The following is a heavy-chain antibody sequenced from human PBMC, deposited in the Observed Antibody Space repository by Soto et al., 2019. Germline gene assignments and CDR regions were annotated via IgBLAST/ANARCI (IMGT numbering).Heavy chain of an antibody. D-gene: IGHD3-22*01. CDR2: IIPICGTA. CDR1: GGTFSSYA. CDR3: AREIINYYDSSGYSSFDAFDI. J-gene: IGHJ3*02. Sequence: QVQLVQSGAEVKKTGSSVKVSCKASGGTFSSYAISWVRQAPGQGLEWMGGIIPICGTANYAQKFQGRVTITADESTSTAYMELSSLRSEDTAVYYCAREIINYYDSSGYSSFDAFDIWGQGTMVPVSS. V-gene: IGHV1-69*01.